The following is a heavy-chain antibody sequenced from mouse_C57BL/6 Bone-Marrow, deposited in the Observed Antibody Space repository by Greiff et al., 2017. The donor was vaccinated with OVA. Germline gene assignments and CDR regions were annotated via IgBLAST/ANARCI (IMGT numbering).Heavy chain of an antibody. Sequence: VQLVESGPGLVKPSQSLFLTCSITGFPITSGYYWIWIRQSPGKPLEWMGYITHSGETFYNPSLQSPISITRETSKNQFFLQLNSVTTEDTAMYYCAGAPNWYYAMDYWGQGTSVTVSS. V-gene: IGHV12-3*01. CDR1: GFPITSGYY. D-gene: IGHD4-1*01. J-gene: IGHJ4*01. CDR3: AGAPNWYYAMDY. CDR2: ITHSGET.